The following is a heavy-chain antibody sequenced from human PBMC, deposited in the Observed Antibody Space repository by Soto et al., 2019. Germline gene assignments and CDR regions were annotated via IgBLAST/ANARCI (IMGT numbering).Heavy chain of an antibody. J-gene: IGHJ4*02. CDR3: AREGGYSYGYYYFDY. Sequence: SETLSLTCTVSGGSVSSGSYYWSWIRQPPGKGPEWIGYIYYSGSTNYNPSLKSRVTISVDTSKNQFSLKLSSVTAADTAVYYCAREGGYSYGYYYFDYWGQGTLVTVS. CDR1: GGSVSSGSYY. D-gene: IGHD5-18*01. CDR2: IYYSGST. V-gene: IGHV4-61*01.